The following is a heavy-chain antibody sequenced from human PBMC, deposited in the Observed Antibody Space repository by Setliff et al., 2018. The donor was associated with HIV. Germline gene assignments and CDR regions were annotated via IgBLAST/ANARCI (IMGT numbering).Heavy chain of an antibody. Sequence: GGSLRLSCGASGFTFDDYAMHWVRQVPGKGLEWVSGISWNGINIGYADSVKGRFTISRDNAKNSLYLQMNSLRAEDTALYYCVKMNYGYHPPLGEYFQHWGQGSLVTVSS. J-gene: IGHJ1*01. V-gene: IGHV3-9*01. CDR3: VKMNYGYHPPLGEYFQH. CDR2: ISWNGINI. D-gene: IGHD4-17*01. CDR1: GFTFDDYA.